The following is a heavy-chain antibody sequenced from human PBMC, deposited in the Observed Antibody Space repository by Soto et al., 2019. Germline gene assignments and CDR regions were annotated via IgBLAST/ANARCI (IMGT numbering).Heavy chain of an antibody. Sequence: SETLSHTCIVSGGSISSSSYYWGWIRQPPGKGLEWIGSIYYSGSTYYNPSLKSRVTISVDTSKNQFSLKLSSVTAADTAVYYCLRQGYYDSSGYYYPYGMDVWGQGTTVTVSS. CDR3: LRQGYYDSSGYYYPYGMDV. CDR2: IYYSGST. CDR1: GGSISSSSYY. V-gene: IGHV4-39*01. D-gene: IGHD3-22*01. J-gene: IGHJ6*02.